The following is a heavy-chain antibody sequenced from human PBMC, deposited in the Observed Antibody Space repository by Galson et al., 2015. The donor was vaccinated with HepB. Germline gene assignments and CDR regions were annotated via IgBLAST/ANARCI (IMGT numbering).Heavy chain of an antibody. Sequence: SVKVSCKASGGTFSSYAISWVRQAPGQGLEWMGGIIPIFGTANYAQKFQGRVTITADESTSTAHMELSSLRSEDTAVYYCARGASVTAAAGAFDYWGQGTLVTVSS. D-gene: IGHD6-13*01. CDR1: GGTFSSYA. CDR3: ARGASVTAAAGAFDY. CDR2: IIPIFGTA. V-gene: IGHV1-69*13. J-gene: IGHJ4*02.